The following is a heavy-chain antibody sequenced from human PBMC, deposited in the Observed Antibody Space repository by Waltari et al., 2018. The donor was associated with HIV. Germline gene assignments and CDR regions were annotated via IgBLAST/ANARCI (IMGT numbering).Heavy chain of an antibody. D-gene: IGHD2-8*02. V-gene: IGHV4-39*07. CDR1: GGSISSSSYY. J-gene: IGHJ4*02. Sequence: QLQLPESGPGLVKPSETLSLTCTVPGGSISSSSYYWGWIRQPPGKGLEWIGSIYYSGSTYYNPSLKSRVTISVDTSKNQFSLKLSSVTAADTAVYYCARDPVVWPQFDYWGQGTLVTVSS. CDR2: IYYSGST. CDR3: ARDPVVWPQFDY.